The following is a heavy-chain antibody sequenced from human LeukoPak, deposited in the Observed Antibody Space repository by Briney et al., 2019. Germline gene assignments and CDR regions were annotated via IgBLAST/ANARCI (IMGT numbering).Heavy chain of an antibody. Sequence: PGGSLRLSCAASGFTFSGYEMNWVRQAPGKGLEWVSYITSSGKTVYYADSVKGRFTISRDNAKTSLYLQMNSLRAEDTAVYYCARGKVTMIVVVLTAWGQGTMVTVSS. V-gene: IGHV3-48*03. CDR3: ARGKVTMIVVVLTA. D-gene: IGHD3-22*01. CDR2: ITSSGKTV. J-gene: IGHJ3*01. CDR1: GFTFSGYE.